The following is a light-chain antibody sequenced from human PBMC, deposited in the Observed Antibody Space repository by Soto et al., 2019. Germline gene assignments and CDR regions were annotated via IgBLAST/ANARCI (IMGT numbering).Light chain of an antibody. Sequence: EIVITQSPATLSVSPGERATLSCRASQSISSNLAWYQQRPGQVPRLLIYGVSTRATGVPARFSGSGSGTEFTLTISSLQSEDFAVYYCQQYNNWYTFGQGTKVDIK. CDR3: QQYNNWYT. CDR2: GVS. J-gene: IGKJ2*01. V-gene: IGKV3-15*01. CDR1: QSISSN.